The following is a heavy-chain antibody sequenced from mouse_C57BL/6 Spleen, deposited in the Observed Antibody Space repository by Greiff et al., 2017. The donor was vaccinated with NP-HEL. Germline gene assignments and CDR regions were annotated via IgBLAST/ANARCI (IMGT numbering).Heavy chain of an antibody. J-gene: IGHJ2*01. D-gene: IGHD1-1*01. Sequence: EVKLVESEGGLVQPGSSMKLSCTASGFTFSDYYMAWVRQVPEKGLEWVANINYDGSSTYYLDSLKSRFIISRDNAKNILYLQMSSLKSEDTATYYCARDYYGSYYFDYWGQGTTLTASS. CDR2: INYDGSST. CDR1: GFTFSDYY. CDR3: ARDYYGSYYFDY. V-gene: IGHV5-16*01.